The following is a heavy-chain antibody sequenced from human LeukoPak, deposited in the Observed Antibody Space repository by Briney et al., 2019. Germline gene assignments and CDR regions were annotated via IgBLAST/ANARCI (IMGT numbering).Heavy chain of an antibody. CDR1: GFSFNNYA. V-gene: IGHV3-23*01. CDR3: AKGAYDYIEIAYFDY. J-gene: IGHJ4*02. CDR2: IIGSSGST. D-gene: IGHD5-12*01. Sequence: GGSLRLSCVASGFSFNNYAMNWVRQAPGKGLEWVSLIIGSSGSTFYADSVKGRFTISRDKSKNTLYLQMNSLRAEDTAVYYCAKGAYDYIEIAYFDYWGQGSLVTVSS.